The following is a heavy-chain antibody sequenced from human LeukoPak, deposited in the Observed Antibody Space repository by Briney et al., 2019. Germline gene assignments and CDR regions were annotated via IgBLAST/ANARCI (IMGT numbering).Heavy chain of an antibody. CDR1: GGSISNYY. J-gene: IGHJ4*02. CDR3: ARARSSGDYHYFDY. CDR2: IDYRGST. Sequence: SETLSLTCTVSGGSISNYYWSWLRQPPEKALEWIGYIDYRGSTNTNPSLRSRVTLSVDTSKNQFSLNLSSVTAADAAIYYCARARSSGDYHYFDYWGQGTLVTVSS. D-gene: IGHD2-21*01. V-gene: IGHV4-59*01.